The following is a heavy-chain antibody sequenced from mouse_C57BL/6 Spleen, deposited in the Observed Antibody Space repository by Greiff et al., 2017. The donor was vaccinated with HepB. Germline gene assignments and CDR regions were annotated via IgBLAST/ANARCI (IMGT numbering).Heavy chain of an antibody. D-gene: IGHD2-3*01. Sequence: EVKVIESGGGLVQPGGSLKLSCAASGIDFSRYWMSWVRRAPGKGLEWIGEINPDSSTINYAPSLKDKFIISRDNAKNTLYLQMSKVRSEDTALYYCASLYDGLYAMDYWGQGTSVTVSS. CDR3: ASLYDGLYAMDY. J-gene: IGHJ4*01. CDR2: INPDSSTI. CDR1: GIDFSRYW. V-gene: IGHV4-1*01.